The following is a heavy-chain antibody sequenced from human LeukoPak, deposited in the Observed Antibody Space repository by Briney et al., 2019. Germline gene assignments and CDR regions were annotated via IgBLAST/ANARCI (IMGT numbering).Heavy chain of an antibody. CDR3: AKHLTSSGGWYDAFDI. D-gene: IGHD6-19*01. V-gene: IGHV3-9*01. CDR1: GFTFDDYG. CDR2: ISRNSGNI. Sequence: SGGSLRLSCAASGFTFDDYGMLWVRQAPGKGLEWVSGISRNSGNIGYADSVKGRFTISRDNAKNSLYLQMNSLRAEDTAFCCAKHLTSSGGWYDAFDIWGQGTMVTVSS. J-gene: IGHJ3*02.